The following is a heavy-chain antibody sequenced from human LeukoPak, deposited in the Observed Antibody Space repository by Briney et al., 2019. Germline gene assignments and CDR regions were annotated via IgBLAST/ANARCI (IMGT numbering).Heavy chain of an antibody. D-gene: IGHD3-22*01. CDR3: ARLKDSSGYYFGGWYYFDY. Sequence: SETLSLTCTVSGGSISSYYWSWIRQPPGKGLEWIGYIYYSGSTNYNPSLKSRVTISVDTSKNQFSLKLSSVTAADTAVYYCARLKDSSGYYFGGWYYFDYWGQGTLVTVSS. J-gene: IGHJ4*02. V-gene: IGHV4-59*08. CDR1: GGSISSYY. CDR2: IYYSGST.